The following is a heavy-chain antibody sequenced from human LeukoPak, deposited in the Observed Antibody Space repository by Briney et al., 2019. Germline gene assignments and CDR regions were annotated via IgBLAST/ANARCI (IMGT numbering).Heavy chain of an antibody. Sequence: ASVKVSCKASGYSFIGYHMHWVRQAPGQGLEWMGWINPNSGGTNYAQKFQGRVTMTRDTSIRTAYMELSRLRADDTAVYYCARDGGIVAVPAANWFDPWGQGTLVTVSS. CDR1: GYSFIGYH. CDR2: INPNSGGT. D-gene: IGHD2-2*01. J-gene: IGHJ5*02. CDR3: ARDGGIVAVPAANWFDP. V-gene: IGHV1-2*02.